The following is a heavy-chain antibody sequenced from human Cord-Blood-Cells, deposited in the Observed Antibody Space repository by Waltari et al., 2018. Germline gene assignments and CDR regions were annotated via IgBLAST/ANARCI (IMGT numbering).Heavy chain of an antibody. Sequence: QVQLQQWGAGLLKPSETLSLTCAVYGGSFSGYYWSWIRQPPGKGLEWIGEINHSRSTNYNPSLKRRVTISVDTAKNQFSLKLSSVTAADTAVYYCARGTGVDFWSGYYAFDIWGQGTMVTVSS. V-gene: IGHV4-34*01. J-gene: IGHJ3*02. D-gene: IGHD3-3*01. CDR3: ARGTGVDFWSGYYAFDI. CDR2: INHSRST. CDR1: GGSFSGYY.